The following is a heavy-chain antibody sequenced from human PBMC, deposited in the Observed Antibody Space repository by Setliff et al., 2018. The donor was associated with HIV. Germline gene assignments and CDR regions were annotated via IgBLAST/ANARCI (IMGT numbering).Heavy chain of an antibody. V-gene: IGHV4-4*09. CDR3: ARRIDNSGTFPDKNWFDT. CDR2: IFSSGST. J-gene: IGHJ5*02. Sequence: SQTLSLTCTVSGGSISSYCWNWIRQSPGRGLEWIGFIFSSGSTKYNPSLQSRVTMSIDTSKNQFSLKLTSVTAADTAVYYCARRIDNSGTFPDKNWFDTWGQGSLVTVSS. CDR1: GGSISSYC. D-gene: IGHD3-10*01.